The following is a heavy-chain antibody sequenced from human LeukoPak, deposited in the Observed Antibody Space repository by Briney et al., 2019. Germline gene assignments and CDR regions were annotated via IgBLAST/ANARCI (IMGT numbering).Heavy chain of an antibody. D-gene: IGHD5-18*01. CDR2: IDGASTFI. J-gene: IGHJ4*02. V-gene: IGHV3-23*01. Sequence: PGGSLRLSCLASGFTLANYAMTWVRHAPGKGLEWVSNIDGASTFIYYADSVKGRFTISRDNSKNTLYLQMNSLRAEDTAVYYCAKDLDTAMGPFDYWGQGTLVTVSS. CDR3: AKDLDTAMGPFDY. CDR1: GFTLANYA.